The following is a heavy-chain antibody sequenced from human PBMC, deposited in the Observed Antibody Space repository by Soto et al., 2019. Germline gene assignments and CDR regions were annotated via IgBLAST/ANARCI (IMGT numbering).Heavy chain of an antibody. V-gene: IGHV3-23*01. J-gene: IGHJ4*02. D-gene: IGHD4-17*01. CDR3: ARGPSYSDSYFDY. CDR1: GFTFSNNA. Sequence: GGSLRLSCTASGFTFSNNAMSWVRQAPGKGLEWVSTMSGNDPSKYYADSVKGRFTISRDNSKNTVYLQMNSLRLEDTAVYYCARGPSYSDSYFDYWGQGTLVTVSS. CDR2: MSGNDPSK.